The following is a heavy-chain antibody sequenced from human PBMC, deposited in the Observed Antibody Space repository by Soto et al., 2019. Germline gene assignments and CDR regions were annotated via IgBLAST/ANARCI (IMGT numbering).Heavy chain of an antibody. CDR1: GFTFSTYG. CDR3: AKDPATIAVAGTFDY. Sequence: EVQLLESGGGLVQPGGSLRLSCAASGFTFSTYGLSWVRQAPGKGLEWVSIISGSGGSTYYADTVKGRCTLSRDNSKNTLYLQMNSRRAEDTAVYYCAKDPATIAVAGTFDYWGQGTLVIVSS. V-gene: IGHV3-23*01. D-gene: IGHD6-19*01. CDR2: ISGSGGST. J-gene: IGHJ4*02.